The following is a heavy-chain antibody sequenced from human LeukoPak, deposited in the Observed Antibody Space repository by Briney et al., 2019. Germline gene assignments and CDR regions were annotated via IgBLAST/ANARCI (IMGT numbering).Heavy chain of an antibody. CDR3: AREGSSGWYIPSYYYYMDV. CDR2: IYYSGST. J-gene: IGHJ6*03. Sequence: SETLSLTCTVSGGSISSYYWSWIRQPPGKGLEWIGYIYYSGSTNYDPSLKSRVTISVDTSKNQFSLKLSSVTAADTAVYYCAREGSSGWYIPSYYYYMDVWGKGTTVTISS. CDR1: GGSISSYY. V-gene: IGHV4-59*12. D-gene: IGHD6-19*01.